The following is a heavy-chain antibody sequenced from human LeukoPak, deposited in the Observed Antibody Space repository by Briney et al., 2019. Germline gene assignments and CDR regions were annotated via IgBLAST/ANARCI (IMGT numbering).Heavy chain of an antibody. J-gene: IGHJ6*03. CDR1: GY. D-gene: IGHD2-15*01. Sequence: SVTVSCKASGYIHWVRQAPGQGLAWMGWINPNNGATNYAQKFQGRINMTRDTSITTAYMELSGLRSDDTAIYYCARDVVVVVGASRSNFYFYMDVWGKGTTVTVSS. V-gene: IGHV1-2*02. CDR2: INPNNGAT. CDR3: ARDVVVVVGASRSNFYFYMDV.